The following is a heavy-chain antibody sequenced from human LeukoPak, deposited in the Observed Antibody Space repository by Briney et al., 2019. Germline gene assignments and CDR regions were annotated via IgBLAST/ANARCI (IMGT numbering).Heavy chain of an antibody. J-gene: IGHJ4*02. V-gene: IGHV3-21*01. D-gene: IGHD6-6*01. CDR2: ISSSSSYI. CDR1: GFTFSSSA. CDR3: ARDYDSSSGGDY. Sequence: TGGSLRLSCAASGFTFSSSAMNWVRQAPGKGLEWVSSISSSSSYIYYADSVKGRFTISRDNAKNSLYLQMNSLRAEDTAVYYCARDYDSSSGGDYWGQGTLVTVSS.